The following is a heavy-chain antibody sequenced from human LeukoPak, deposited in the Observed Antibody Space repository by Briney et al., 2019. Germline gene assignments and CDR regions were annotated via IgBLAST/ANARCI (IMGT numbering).Heavy chain of an antibody. CDR3: ARDGRTSITFGGVIVKSQYYYYGMDV. CDR2: IYYSGST. D-gene: IGHD3-16*02. J-gene: IGHJ6*02. V-gene: IGHV4-59*12. Sequence: SETLSLTCTVSGGSISSYYWSWIRQPPGKGLEWIGYIYYSGSTNYNPSLKSRVTMSVDTSKNQFSLKLSSVTAADTAVYYCARDGRTSITFGGVIVKSQYYYYGMDVWGQGTTVTVSS. CDR1: GGSISSYY.